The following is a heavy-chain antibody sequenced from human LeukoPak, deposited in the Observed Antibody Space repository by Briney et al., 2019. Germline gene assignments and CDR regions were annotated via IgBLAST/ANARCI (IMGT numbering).Heavy chain of an antibody. D-gene: IGHD6-19*01. V-gene: IGHV3-48*03. J-gene: IGHJ4*02. CDR1: GSTFSSYE. Sequence: GGSLRLSCAASGSTFSSYEMNWVRQAPGKGLEWVSYISSSGSTIYYADSVKGRFTISRDNAKNSLYLQMNSLRAEDTAVYYCARLPSEGGWYDFDYWGQGTLVTVSS. CDR2: ISSSGSTI. CDR3: ARLPSEGGWYDFDY.